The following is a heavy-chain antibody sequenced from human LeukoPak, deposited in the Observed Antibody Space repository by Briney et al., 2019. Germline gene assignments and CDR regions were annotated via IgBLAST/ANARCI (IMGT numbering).Heavy chain of an antibody. J-gene: IGHJ6*02. CDR3: ARVPYYYGSGPPYYYYYGMDV. D-gene: IGHD3-10*01. Sequence: SETLSLTCTVSGGSISSYYWSWIRQPPGKGLEWIGYIYYSGSTNYNPSLKSRVTISVDTSKNQFSLKLSSVTAADTAVYYCARVPYYYGSGPPYYYYYGMDVWGQGTTVTVSS. CDR2: IYYSGST. CDR1: GGSISSYY. V-gene: IGHV4-59*01.